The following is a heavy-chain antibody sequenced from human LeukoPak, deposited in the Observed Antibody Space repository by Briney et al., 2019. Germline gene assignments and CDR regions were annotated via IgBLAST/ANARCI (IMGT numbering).Heavy chain of an antibody. CDR1: GFTFSSYA. CDR3: AKASRAIHDYGDYADFDY. CDR2: ISGSGGST. V-gene: IGHV3-23*01. Sequence: GGSLRLSCAASGFTFSSYAMSWVRQAPGKGLEWVSAISGSGGSTYYADSVKGRFTISRDNSKNTLHLQMNSLRAEDTAVYYCAKASRAIHDYGDYADFDYWGRGTLVTVSS. J-gene: IGHJ4*02. D-gene: IGHD4-17*01.